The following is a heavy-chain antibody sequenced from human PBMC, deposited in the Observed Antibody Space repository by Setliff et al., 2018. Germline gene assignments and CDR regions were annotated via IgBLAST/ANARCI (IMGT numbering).Heavy chain of an antibody. CDR1: GYTFTSSG. Sequence: ASVKVSCKASGYTFTSSGITWVRQAPGQGLEWVGWMDPNSGNTAYGRKFQDRVTITRNTSISTAYMELSSLRSEDTAVYYCARGRASGGYFEVWYSDLWGRGTLVTVSS. CDR2: MDPNSGNT. J-gene: IGHJ2*01. CDR3: ARGRASGGYFEVWYSDL. V-gene: IGHV1-8*01. D-gene: IGHD3-22*01.